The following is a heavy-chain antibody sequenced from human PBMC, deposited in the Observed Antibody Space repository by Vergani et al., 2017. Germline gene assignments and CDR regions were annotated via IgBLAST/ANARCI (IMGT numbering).Heavy chain of an antibody. CDR2: ISSSSSTI. V-gene: IGHV3-48*02. CDR3: ARLEDSSGYYTVLDY. CDR1: GFTFSGYS. D-gene: IGHD3-22*01. Sequence: EVQLVESGGGLVQPGGSLRLSCAASGFTFSGYSMNWVRQAPGKGLEWVSYISSSSSTIYYADSVKGRFTISRDNAKNSLYLQMNSLRDEDTAVYYCARLEDSSGYYTVLDYWGQGTLVTVSS. J-gene: IGHJ4*02.